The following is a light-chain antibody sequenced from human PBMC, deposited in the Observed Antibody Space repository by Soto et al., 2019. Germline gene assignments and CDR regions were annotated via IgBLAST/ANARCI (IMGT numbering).Light chain of an antibody. V-gene: IGLV2-14*03. CDR3: ASYASSNTVL. CDR1: SSDIGGYNY. J-gene: IGLJ2*01. Sequence: QFVLNQPASVSGSPGQSITISCAGTSSDIGGYNYVSWYQQHPGKAPKLMIYDVTYRPSGVSNRFSASKSGNTASLTISGLQAEDEADYYCASYASSNTVLFGGGTKVTV. CDR2: DVT.